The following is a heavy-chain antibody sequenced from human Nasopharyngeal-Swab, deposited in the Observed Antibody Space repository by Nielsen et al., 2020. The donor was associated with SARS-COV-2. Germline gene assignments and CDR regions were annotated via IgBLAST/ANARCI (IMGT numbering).Heavy chain of an antibody. CDR3: ARRDTVTLYYYYYGMDV. CDR2: ISSSSSYI. J-gene: IGHJ6*02. V-gene: IGHV3-21*01. CDR1: GFTFSSYS. Sequence: GGSLRLSCAASGFTFSSYSMNWVRQAPGKGLEWVSSISSSSSYIYYADSVKGRFTSSRDNAKNSLYRQMNSLRAEDTAVYYCARRDTVTLYYYYYGMDVWGQGTTVTVSS. D-gene: IGHD4-11*01.